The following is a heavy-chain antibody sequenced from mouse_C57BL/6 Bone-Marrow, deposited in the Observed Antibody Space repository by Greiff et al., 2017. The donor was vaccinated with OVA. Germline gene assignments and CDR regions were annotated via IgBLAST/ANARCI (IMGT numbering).Heavy chain of an antibody. Sequence: EVKLVESEGGLVQPGSSMKLSCTASGFTFSDYYMAWVRQVPEKGLEWVANINYDGSSTYYLDSLKSRFIISRDNAKNILYLQMSSLKSEDTATYDCARAGNFDYWGQGTTLTVSS. CDR3: ARAGNFDY. CDR2: INYDGSST. D-gene: IGHD4-1*01. V-gene: IGHV5-16*01. J-gene: IGHJ2*01. CDR1: GFTFSDYY.